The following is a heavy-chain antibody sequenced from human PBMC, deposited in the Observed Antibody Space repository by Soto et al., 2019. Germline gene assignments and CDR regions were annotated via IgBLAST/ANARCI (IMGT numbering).Heavy chain of an antibody. CDR2: ISSSISTM. Sequence: EVQLVESGGRLVQPGGSLRLSCAASGFTFSSYSMNWVGQAPGKRLECLSYISSSISTMHYADSVKGRFTISRDNAKNSLYLQINSLRDEDTAVYYCAREVRDTAVADFDYWGQGTLVTVSS. CDR3: AREVRDTAVADFDY. V-gene: IGHV3-48*02. CDR1: GFTFSSYS. J-gene: IGHJ4*02. D-gene: IGHD5-18*01.